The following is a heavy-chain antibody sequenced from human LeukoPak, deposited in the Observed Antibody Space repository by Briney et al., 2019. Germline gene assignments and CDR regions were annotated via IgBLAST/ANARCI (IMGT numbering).Heavy chain of an antibody. CDR1: GFTFSSYA. V-gene: IGHV3-23*01. J-gene: IGHJ4*02. CDR2: VTGSGDRT. D-gene: IGHD4-23*01. CDR3: ARGGKATVVTM. Sequence: GGSLRLSCAASGFTFSSYAMSWVRQARGQGVAWVSAVTGSGDRTYYADSVKGRFTISRDNSKNTLYLQIDSLRVEDTAVYYCARGGKATVVTMWGQGILVTVSS.